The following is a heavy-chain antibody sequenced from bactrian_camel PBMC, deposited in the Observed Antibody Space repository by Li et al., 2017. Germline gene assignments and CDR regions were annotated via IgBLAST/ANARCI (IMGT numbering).Heavy chain of an antibody. CDR1: GFSIEGKG. J-gene: IGHJ4*01. CDR2: INSDNTP. Sequence: VQLVESGEGLVQPGGSLLLSCVASGFSIEGKGISWVRQAPGDQARWVGTINSDNTPHYRDMDDVKGRFTSSRDNAKNTLYLQLINVESDDTATHYCTKETEWVGYHEFASSWGQGTQ. CDR3: TKETEWVGYHEFASS. D-gene: IGHD5*01. V-gene: IGHV3S32*01.